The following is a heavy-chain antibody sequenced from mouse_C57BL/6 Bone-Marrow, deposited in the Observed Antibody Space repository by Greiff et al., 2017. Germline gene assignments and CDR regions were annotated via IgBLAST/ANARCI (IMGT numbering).Heavy chain of an antibody. J-gene: IGHJ1*03. V-gene: IGHV1-42*01. D-gene: IGHD1-1*01. CDR1: GYSFTGYY. CDR3: ARSTTVVPPYWYFDV. Sequence: VQLQQSGPELVKPGASVKISCKASGYSFTGYYMNWVKQSPEKSLEWIGEINPSTGGTTYNQKFKAKATLTVDKSSSTAYMQLKSLTSEDSAVYYCARSTTVVPPYWYFDVWGTGTTGTVSS. CDR2: INPSTGGT.